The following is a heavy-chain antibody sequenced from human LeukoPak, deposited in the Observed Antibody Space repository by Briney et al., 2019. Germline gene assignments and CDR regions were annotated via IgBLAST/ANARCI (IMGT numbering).Heavy chain of an antibody. J-gene: IGHJ4*02. D-gene: IGHD3-3*02. CDR3: AKDATALSRGPRMSMFDY. V-gene: IGHV3-30*02. Sequence: PGGSLRLSCAASGFTFSSYGMHWVRQAPGKGLEWVAFIRYDGSNKYYADSVKGRFTISRDNSKNTLYLQMNSLRAEDTAVYYCAKDATALSRGPRMSMFDYWGQGTLVTVSS. CDR1: GFTFSSYG. CDR2: IRYDGSNK.